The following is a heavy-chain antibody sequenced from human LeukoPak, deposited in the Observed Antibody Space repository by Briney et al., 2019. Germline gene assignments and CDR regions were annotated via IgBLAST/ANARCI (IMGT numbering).Heavy chain of an antibody. D-gene: IGHD3-3*01. CDR2: IKSKTDGGTT. V-gene: IGHV3-15*01. Sequence: RSGGSLRPSCAASGFTFSNAWMSWVRQAPGKGLEWVGRIKSKTDGGTTDYAAPVKGRFTISRDDSKNTLYLQMNSLKTEDTAVYYCTTGTPNTIFGVVIIPQYYYYYMDVWGKGTTVTVSS. CDR3: TTGTPNTIFGVVIIPQYYYYYMDV. CDR1: GFTFSNAW. J-gene: IGHJ6*03.